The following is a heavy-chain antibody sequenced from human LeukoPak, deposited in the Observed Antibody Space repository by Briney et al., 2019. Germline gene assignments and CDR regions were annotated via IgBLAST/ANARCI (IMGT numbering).Heavy chain of an antibody. J-gene: IGHJ5*02. Sequence: KPSETLSLTCTVSGGSISTYYWSWIRQPAGKGLEWIGRIYTSGSPNYNPSLKSRVTMSVDTSKNQFSLKLSSVTAADTAVYYCARGPYLGSGSSNGFDPWGQGTLVTVSS. CDR2: IYTSGSP. V-gene: IGHV4-4*07. D-gene: IGHD3-10*01. CDR1: GGSISTYY. CDR3: ARGPYLGSGSSNGFDP.